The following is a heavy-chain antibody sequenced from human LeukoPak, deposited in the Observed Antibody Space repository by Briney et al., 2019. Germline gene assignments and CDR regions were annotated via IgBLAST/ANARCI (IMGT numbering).Heavy chain of an antibody. V-gene: IGHV3-13*01. D-gene: IGHD5-18*01. CDR2: VSSGFHA. J-gene: IGHJ4*02. CDR3: VREARGYHYTYFDY. Sequence: TGGSLRLSCTASGFTLGSHDMHWVRQIPGQGLEWVAAVSSGFHAFFADSVQGRFTVSREDARNSLYLQMNGLRAGDTAVYYCVREARGYHYTYFDYWGQGTLVTASS. CDR1: GFTLGSHD.